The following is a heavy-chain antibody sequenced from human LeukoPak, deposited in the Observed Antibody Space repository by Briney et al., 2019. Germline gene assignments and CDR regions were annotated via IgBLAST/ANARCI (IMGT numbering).Heavy chain of an antibody. CDR3: ARGNYDSSAYYTH. V-gene: IGHV4-30-2*01. Sequence: SETLSLTCTVSGGSISSGGYYWSWIRQPPGKGLEWIGYIYHSGSTYYNPSLKSRVTISVDRSKNQFSLKLSSVTAADTAVYYCARGNYDSSAYYTHWGQGTLVTVSS. J-gene: IGHJ4*02. CDR2: IYHSGST. D-gene: IGHD3-22*01. CDR1: GGSISSGGYY.